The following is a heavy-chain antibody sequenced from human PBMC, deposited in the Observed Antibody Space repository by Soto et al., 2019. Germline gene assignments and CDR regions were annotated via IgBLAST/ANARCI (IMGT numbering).Heavy chain of an antibody. D-gene: IGHD2-8*02. CDR2: INPSGGST. CDR1: VYTFTSYY. V-gene: IGHV1-46*01. CDR3: ASVLPPDNWFDP. J-gene: IGHJ5*02. Sequence: ASVKVSCKASVYTFTSYYMHGVRQAPGQGLEWMGIINPSGGSTSYAQKFQGRVTMTRDTSTSTVYMELSSLRSEDTAVYYCASVLPPDNWFDPWGQGTLVTVSS.